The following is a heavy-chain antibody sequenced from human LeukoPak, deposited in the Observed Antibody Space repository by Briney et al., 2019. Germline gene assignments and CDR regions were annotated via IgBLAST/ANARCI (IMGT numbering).Heavy chain of an antibody. CDR2: IRYDGSNK. V-gene: IGHV3-30*02. Sequence: GGSLRLSCAASGFTVSSNYMSWVRQAPGKGLEWVAFIRYDGSNKYYADSVKGRFTISGDNSKNTLYLQMNSLRAEDTAVYYCARSSIAVAGFDYWGQGTLVTVSS. CDR3: ARSSIAVAGFDY. J-gene: IGHJ4*02. CDR1: GFTVSSNY. D-gene: IGHD6-19*01.